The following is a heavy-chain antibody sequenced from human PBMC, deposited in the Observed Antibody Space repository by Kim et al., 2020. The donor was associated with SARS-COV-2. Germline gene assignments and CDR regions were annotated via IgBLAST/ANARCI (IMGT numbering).Heavy chain of an antibody. Sequence: SETLSLTCTVSGGSISSSIYYWGWIRQPPGKGLEWIGSIYYSGSTYYNPSLKSRVTLSVDTSQNQFSLMLSSVTAADTAVYYCAGQGGYFASGGYSDYWGQGTLVTVSS. CDR1: GGSISSSIYY. CDR2: IYYSGST. D-gene: IGHD3-22*01. J-gene: IGHJ4*02. V-gene: IGHV4-39*01. CDR3: AGQGGYFASGGYSDY.